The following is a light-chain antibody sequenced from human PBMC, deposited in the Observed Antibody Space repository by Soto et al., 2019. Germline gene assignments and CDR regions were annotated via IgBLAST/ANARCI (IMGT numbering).Light chain of an antibody. Sequence: DIQLTQSPSFLSASVGDRVTITCRASQDISSSLAWYQQKPGKAPKLLIYDAFTLQSGVPSRFRCRGLGTEFTLTITSLHCEDFAFYVCQHLASYPIGPFAGGTKVDIK. CDR3: QHLASYPIGP. V-gene: IGKV1-9*01. CDR2: DAF. J-gene: IGKJ4*01. CDR1: QDISSS.